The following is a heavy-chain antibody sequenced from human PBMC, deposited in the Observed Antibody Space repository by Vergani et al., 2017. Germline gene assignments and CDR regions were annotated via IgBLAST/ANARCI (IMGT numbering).Heavy chain of an antibody. CDR1: GGTFSSFA. Sequence: QVQLVQSGAEVKKPGSSMKVSCKASGGTFSSFAINWVRQAPGQGLEWMGGIIPIFGTTKYAQKFQGRVTITADESTSTAYMELSNLRSEDTAVYYCARGASVDTAMGLFDYWGQGTLVTVSS. CDR2: IIPIFGTT. D-gene: IGHD5-18*01. J-gene: IGHJ4*02. V-gene: IGHV1-69*13. CDR3: ARGASVDTAMGLFDY.